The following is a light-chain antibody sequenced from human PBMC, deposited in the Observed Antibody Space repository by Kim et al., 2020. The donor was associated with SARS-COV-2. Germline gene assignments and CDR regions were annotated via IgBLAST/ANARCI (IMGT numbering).Light chain of an antibody. CDR1: SGHSSYA. CDR2: LNSDGSH. V-gene: IGLV4-69*01. CDR3: QTWGTGWV. Sequence: GASVKLTCTLSSGHSSYAIAWHQQQPEKGPRYLTKLNSDGSHSKGDGIPDRFSGSSSGAERYLTISSLQSEDEADYYCQTWGTGWVFGGGTQLTVL. J-gene: IGLJ3*02.